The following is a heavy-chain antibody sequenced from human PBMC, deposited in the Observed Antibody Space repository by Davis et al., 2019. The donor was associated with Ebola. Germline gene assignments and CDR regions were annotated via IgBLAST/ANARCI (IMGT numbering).Heavy chain of an antibody. CDR1: GYSFTSYW. CDR3: ARLGGGWYGDNWFDP. V-gene: IGHV5-51*01. J-gene: IGHJ5*02. CDR2: IFPGDSDT. D-gene: IGHD6-19*01. Sequence: KVSCKGSGYSFTSYWIGWVRQMPGKGLEWMGIIFPGDSDTRYSPSFQGQVTIPADKSISTAYLQWSSLKASDTAMYYCARLGGGWYGDNWFDPWGQGTLVTVSS.